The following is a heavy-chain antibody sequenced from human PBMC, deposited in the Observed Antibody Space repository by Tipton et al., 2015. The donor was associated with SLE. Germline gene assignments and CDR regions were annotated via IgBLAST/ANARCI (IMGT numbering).Heavy chain of an antibody. Sequence: SLRLSCVISGGSISTNSWWSWVRQSPGKGLEWLGQIYHTGSTRHNPSLKSRVTVSVDRSKNQFSLTLYSVTAADTALYYCAKGRGVNWNDARFLDSWGQGTLVTVSS. D-gene: IGHD1-20*01. CDR2: IYHTGST. J-gene: IGHJ4*02. CDR3: AKGRGVNWNDARFLDS. V-gene: IGHV4-4*02. CDR1: GGSISTNSW.